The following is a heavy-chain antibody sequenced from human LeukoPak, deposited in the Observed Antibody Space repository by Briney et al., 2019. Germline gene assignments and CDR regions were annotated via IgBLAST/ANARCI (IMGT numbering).Heavy chain of an antibody. CDR2: IYSGGST. CDR1: GFTVSSNY. CDR3: ARERVVPALQNYYCYGMDV. Sequence: PGGSLRLSCAASGFTVSSNYMSWVRQAPGKGLEWVSFIYSGGSTYYADAVKGRFTISRDNSKNTLYLQMNSLRTEDTAVYYCARERVVPALQNYYCYGMDVWGQGTTVTVSS. D-gene: IGHD2-2*01. J-gene: IGHJ6*02. V-gene: IGHV3-53*01.